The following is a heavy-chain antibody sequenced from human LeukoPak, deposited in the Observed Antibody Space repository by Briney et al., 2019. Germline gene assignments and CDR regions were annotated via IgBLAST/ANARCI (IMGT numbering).Heavy chain of an antibody. Sequence: GESLKISCKVSGYSFTSYCIGWVRQMPGKGLEWMGIIYPGDSGPTYSPSFQGQVTISVDKSINTAYLQWSSLQASDTAMYYCGMSGDRVPLQDDVFDVWSQGTMVTVST. CDR1: GYSFTSYC. J-gene: IGHJ3*01. CDR2: IYPGDSGP. D-gene: IGHD1-26*01. CDR3: GMSGDRVPLQDDVFDV. V-gene: IGHV5-51*01.